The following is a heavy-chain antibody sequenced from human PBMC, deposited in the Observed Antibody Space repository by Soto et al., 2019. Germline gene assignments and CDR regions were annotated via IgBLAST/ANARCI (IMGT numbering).Heavy chain of an antibody. CDR3: ARGSEPGNYYYFYTDP. J-gene: IGHJ6*03. V-gene: IGHV4-59*01. CDR1: GDSISGYY. D-gene: IGHD3-10*01. Sequence: QVQLQESGLGLVKPSETLSLTCSVSGDSISGYYWNWIRQPQGKGLEWIGYISYSGTTKYKPSLKSQVTIALDTSMNRFSLKVRSVTAADTAFYYCARGSEPGNYYYFYTDPWGKGTTVTGAS. CDR2: ISYSGTT.